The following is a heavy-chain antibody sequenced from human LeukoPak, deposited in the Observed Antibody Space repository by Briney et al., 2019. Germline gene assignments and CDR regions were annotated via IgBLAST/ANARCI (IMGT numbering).Heavy chain of an antibody. J-gene: IGHJ4*02. CDR2: ITSSGSTV. CDR3: ARDVSGWSGKSVYYFDY. Sequence: PGGSLRLSCAASGFTFSSYGMHWIRQAPGKGLEWVSYITSSGSTVYYADSVKGRFTISRDNAKNTLYLQMNSLRAEDTAVYYCARDVSGWSGKSVYYFDYWGQGTLVTVSS. D-gene: IGHD6-19*01. CDR1: GFTFSSYG. V-gene: IGHV3-48*04.